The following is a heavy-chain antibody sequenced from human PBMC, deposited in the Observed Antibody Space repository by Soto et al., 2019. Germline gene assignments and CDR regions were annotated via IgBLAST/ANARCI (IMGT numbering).Heavy chain of an antibody. CDR2: IYHSGDT. CDR1: GGYISTNW. CDR3: ARSDTFYIAR. D-gene: IGHD3-10*01. Sequence: QVQLQESGPGLLKPSGTLSLTCAVSGGYISTNWWCWVRQPPGKGLEWIGEIYHSGDTNYNPSLNSRVTIAVDNSTIQFSLRLSSVSSADTAVYYCARSDTFYIARWGQGTLVTVSS. V-gene: IGHV4-4*02. J-gene: IGHJ4*02.